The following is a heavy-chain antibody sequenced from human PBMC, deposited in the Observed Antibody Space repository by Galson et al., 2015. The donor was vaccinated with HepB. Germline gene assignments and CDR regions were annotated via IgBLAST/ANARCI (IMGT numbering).Heavy chain of an antibody. D-gene: IGHD3-10*01. V-gene: IGHV4-59*01. J-gene: IGHJ4*01. CDR3: ARETSGTYYAHFDY. CDR2: IYNSGST. Sequence: LSLTCTVSGDSIKNYYWSWIRQPPGKGLEWIGYIYNSGSTKYSPSLKSRVTISLDTSKNQFSLKLSSVTAADTAVYYCARETSGTYYAHFDYWGRGTLVTVSS. CDR1: GDSIKNYY.